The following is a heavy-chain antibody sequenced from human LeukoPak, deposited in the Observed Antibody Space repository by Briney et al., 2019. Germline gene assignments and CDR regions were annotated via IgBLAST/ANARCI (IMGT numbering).Heavy chain of an antibody. CDR1: GGSISSYY. Sequence: SETLSLTCTVSGGSISSYYWSWIRQPPEKGLEWIGYIYYSGSTNYNPSLKSRVTISVDTSKNQFSLKLSSVTAADTAVYYCARGPLGYDAFDIWGQGTMVTVSS. V-gene: IGHV4-59*01. CDR2: IYYSGST. CDR3: ARGPLGYDAFDI. D-gene: IGHD1-26*01. J-gene: IGHJ3*02.